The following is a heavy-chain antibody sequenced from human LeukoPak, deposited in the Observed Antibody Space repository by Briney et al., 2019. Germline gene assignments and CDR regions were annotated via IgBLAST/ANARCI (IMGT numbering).Heavy chain of an antibody. CDR2: TYTSGST. J-gene: IGHJ6*03. D-gene: IGHD6-13*01. Sequence: PSETLSLTCTVSGGSISSYDWSWIRQPAGKGLEWIGRTYTSGSTNYNPSLKSRVTMSVDMSKNQFSLKLSSVTAADTAVYYCARVLTAAANYYMDVWGKGTTVTVSS. V-gene: IGHV4-4*07. CDR1: GGSISSYD. CDR3: ARVLTAAANYYMDV.